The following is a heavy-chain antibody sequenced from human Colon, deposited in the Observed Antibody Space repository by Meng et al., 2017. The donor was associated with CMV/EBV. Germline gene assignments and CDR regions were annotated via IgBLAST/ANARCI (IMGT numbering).Heavy chain of an antibody. CDR2: ISTSIGN. J-gene: IGHJ4*02. CDR1: GYTVSSYG. Sequence: ASVKVSCKASGYTVSSYGISWVRQAPGQGLEWMGCISTSIGNQYAQKFHGRVIMTTDSPTNTAYLEVMSLTFEDTAVYYCVRGAWNSRGCFDHWGQGALVTVSS. CDR3: VRGAWNSRGCFDH. V-gene: IGHV1-18*01. D-gene: IGHD1-7*01.